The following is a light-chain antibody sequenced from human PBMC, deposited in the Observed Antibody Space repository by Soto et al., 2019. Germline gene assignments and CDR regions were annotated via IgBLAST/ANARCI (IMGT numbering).Light chain of an antibody. CDR2: GGS. CDR3: LQYNDYPYI. V-gene: IGKV3D-15*01. J-gene: IGKJ2*01. Sequence: VSRTQSPSTLSVSRGEKATLSCRASQSVSRNLAWYQQKPGQSPSLLIYGGSTRATGLPARFRGSGYGTEFTFTISSLQSDDFAGYYCLQYNDYPYIFGQGTRLEIK. CDR1: QSVSRN.